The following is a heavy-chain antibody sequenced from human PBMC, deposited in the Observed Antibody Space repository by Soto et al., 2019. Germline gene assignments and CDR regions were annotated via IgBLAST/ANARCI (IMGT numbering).Heavy chain of an antibody. D-gene: IGHD2-2*02. CDR2: IYSGGST. Sequence: EVQLVESGGGLVQPGGSLRLSCAASGFTVSSNYMSWVRQAPGKGLEWVSVIYSGGSTYYADSVKGRFTISRDNSKNTLYLQMNSLRAEDTAVYYCARDHCSSTSCHKRYFDLWGRGTLVTVSS. V-gene: IGHV3-66*01. J-gene: IGHJ2*01. CDR1: GFTVSSNY. CDR3: ARDHCSSTSCHKRYFDL.